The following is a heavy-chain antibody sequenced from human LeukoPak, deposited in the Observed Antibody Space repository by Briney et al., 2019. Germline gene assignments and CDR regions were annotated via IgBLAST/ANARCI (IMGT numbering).Heavy chain of an antibody. V-gene: IGHV1-18*04. CDR2: ISTYNGDT. CDR1: GYTFTGYY. Sequence: ASVKVSCKASGYTFTGYYMHWVRQAPGQGLEWMGWISTYNGDTNYAQKLQGRVTMTTDTSTSTAYMELRSLISDDTAVYYCARRSGDWYYFDYWGQGTLVTVSS. CDR3: ARRSGDWYYFDY. J-gene: IGHJ4*02. D-gene: IGHD3-9*01.